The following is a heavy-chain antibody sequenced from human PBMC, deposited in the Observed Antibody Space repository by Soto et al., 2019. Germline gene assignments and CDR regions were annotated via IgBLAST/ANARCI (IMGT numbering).Heavy chain of an antibody. CDR3: ARVAIRGATTKYYYCYGMDV. D-gene: IGHD1-26*01. J-gene: IGHJ6*02. V-gene: IGHV3-48*01. Sequence: PGGSLRLSCAASGFTFSSYSMDWVRQAPGKGLEWVSYISSSSSTIYYADSVKGRFTISRDNAKNSLYLQMNSLRAEDTAVYYCARVAIRGATTKYYYCYGMDVWGQGTTVTVAS. CDR2: ISSSSSTI. CDR1: GFTFSSYS.